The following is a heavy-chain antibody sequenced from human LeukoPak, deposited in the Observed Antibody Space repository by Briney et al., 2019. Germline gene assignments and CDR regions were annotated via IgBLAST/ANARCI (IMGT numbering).Heavy chain of an antibody. Sequence: SETLSLTCTVSGGSISSGGYYWSWIRQPPGKGLEWIGSIYYSGSTYYNPSLKSRVTISVDTSKNQFSLKLSSVTAADTAVYYCARDPGDGSGSYRAHPWGQGTLVTVSS. CDR2: IYYSGST. J-gene: IGHJ4*02. CDR1: GGSISSGGYY. V-gene: IGHV4-39*07. CDR3: ARDPGDGSGSYRAHP. D-gene: IGHD3-10*01.